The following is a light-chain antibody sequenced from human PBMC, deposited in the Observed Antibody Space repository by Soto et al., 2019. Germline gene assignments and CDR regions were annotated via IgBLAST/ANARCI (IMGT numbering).Light chain of an antibody. Sequence: QSALTQPASVSGSPGQSITISCTGTSSDVGGYNYVSWYQQHPGKAPKLMIYAVSTRPSGVSNRFSGSKSGNTASLTISGLQAEDDADYYCSSYTSSSTLYVFGTGTKVTVL. J-gene: IGLJ1*01. CDR2: AVS. CDR3: SSYTSSSTLYV. V-gene: IGLV2-14*01. CDR1: SSDVGGYNY.